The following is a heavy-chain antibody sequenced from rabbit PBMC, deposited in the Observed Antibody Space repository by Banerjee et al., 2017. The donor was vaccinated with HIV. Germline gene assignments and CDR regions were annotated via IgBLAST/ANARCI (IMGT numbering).Heavy chain of an antibody. CDR3: ARADGSSRGYGGFDP. D-gene: IGHD1-1*01. Sequence: QEQLEESGGDLVKPEGSLTLSCTASGFSFSSSDWICWVRQAPGKGLEWIGCIYTGSGSTYYASWAKGRFTISKTSSTTVDLKMTSLTAADTATYFCARADGSSRGYGGFDPWGPGTLVTVS. CDR1: GFSFSSSDW. V-gene: IGHV1S45*01. J-gene: IGHJ2*01. CDR2: IYTGSGST.